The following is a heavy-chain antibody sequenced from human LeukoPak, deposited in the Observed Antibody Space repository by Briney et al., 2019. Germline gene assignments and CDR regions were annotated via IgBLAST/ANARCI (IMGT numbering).Heavy chain of an antibody. V-gene: IGHV3-11*01. D-gene: IGHD3-9*01. CDR3: ARARYFPTHYFDY. CDR2: ISSSQRAI. Sequence: PGGSLRLSCAASGFTFSDYYMSWIRQAPGKGLEWVSLISSSQRAINYGDSVKGRFTISRDNSKNTLYLQMNSLRAEDTAVYYCARARYFPTHYFDYWGQGTLVTVSS. CDR1: GFTFSDYY. J-gene: IGHJ4*02.